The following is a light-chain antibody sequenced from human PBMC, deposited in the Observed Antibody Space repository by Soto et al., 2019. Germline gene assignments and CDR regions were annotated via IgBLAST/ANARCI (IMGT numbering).Light chain of an antibody. J-gene: IGKJ1*01. Sequence: DIQMTQSPSTLPASVGDRVTITCRASQSISTWLAWYQQKPGKAPNLLIYKASYLASGVPSRFSGGGSGTEFTLTISSLQPDDFATYYCQQYSSYWTFGQGTKVDI. CDR3: QQYSSYWT. CDR2: KAS. V-gene: IGKV1-5*03. CDR1: QSISTW.